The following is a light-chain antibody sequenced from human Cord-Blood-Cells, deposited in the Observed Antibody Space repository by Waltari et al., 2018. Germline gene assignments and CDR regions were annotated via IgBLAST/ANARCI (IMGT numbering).Light chain of an antibody. J-gene: IGKJ2*01. V-gene: IGKV4-1*01. CDR1: QSVLFSSNNKNY. CDR2: WAS. CDR3: QQYYSTAYT. Sequence: DIVLTQSPDSLAVSLGGRATINCKSSQSVLFSSNNKNYLAWYQQRPGQHPKRPIYWASTRESGVPDRFSGSGSGTDFTLTISSLQAEDVAVYYCQQYYSTAYTFGQGTKLEIK.